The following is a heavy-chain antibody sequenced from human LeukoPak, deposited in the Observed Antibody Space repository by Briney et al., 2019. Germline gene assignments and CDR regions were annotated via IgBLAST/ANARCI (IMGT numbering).Heavy chain of an antibody. CDR2: IRSKAYGGTT. Sequence: GGSLRLSCTASGFTFGDYAMSWFRQAPGKGLEWVGFIRSKAYGGTTEYAASVKGRFTISRDDSKSIAYLQMNSLKTEDTAVYCCTRETTTDRMVYASAPPEWYFDLWGRGTLVTVSS. V-gene: IGHV3-49*03. J-gene: IGHJ2*01. CDR1: GFTFGDYA. CDR3: TRETTTDRMVYASAPPEWYFDL. D-gene: IGHD2-8*01.